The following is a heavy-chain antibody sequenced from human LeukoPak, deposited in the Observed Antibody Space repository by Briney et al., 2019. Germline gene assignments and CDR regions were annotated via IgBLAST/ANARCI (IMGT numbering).Heavy chain of an antibody. D-gene: IGHD4-17*01. V-gene: IGHV3-20*04. Sequence: GSLRLSCAASGFTFDDYGMSWVRQAPGKGLEWVSGINWNGGSTGYADSVKGRFTISRDNAKNSPYLQMNSLRAEDTALYYCARYVLDYGAFDYWGQGTLVTVSS. CDR3: ARYVLDYGAFDY. CDR2: INWNGGST. CDR1: GFTFDDYG. J-gene: IGHJ4*02.